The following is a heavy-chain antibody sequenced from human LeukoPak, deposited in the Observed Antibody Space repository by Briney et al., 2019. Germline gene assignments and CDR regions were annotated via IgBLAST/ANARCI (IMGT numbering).Heavy chain of an antibody. CDR1: GYNFASCW. D-gene: IGHD5-12*01. V-gene: IGHV5-51*01. CDR2: IYPGDSDT. CDR3: ARHVYSCYEHIDY. J-gene: IGHJ4*02. Sequence: GESLKISCKGSGYNFASCWSGWVRQMPGKGLQWMGIIYPGDSDTRYSPSFQGQVTISADKSISTAYLQWSSLEASDTAIYYCARHVYSCYEHIDYWGQGTLVTVSS.